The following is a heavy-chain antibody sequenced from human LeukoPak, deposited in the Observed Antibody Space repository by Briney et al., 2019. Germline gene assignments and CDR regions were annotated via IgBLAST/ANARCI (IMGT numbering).Heavy chain of an antibody. V-gene: IGHV4-38-2*02. CDR3: AADRTGLAFDI. D-gene: IGHD3-22*01. J-gene: IGHJ3*02. CDR2: TYHSGST. CDR1: GYSFSSDYN. Sequence: PSETLTLSCTVSGYSFSSDYNWGCFREPPGKLLGLIASTYHSGSTYYKPSLKSRVTISVDTSKNQFSLQLSSVTAEDTAVYYCAADRTGLAFDIWGQGTMVTGSS.